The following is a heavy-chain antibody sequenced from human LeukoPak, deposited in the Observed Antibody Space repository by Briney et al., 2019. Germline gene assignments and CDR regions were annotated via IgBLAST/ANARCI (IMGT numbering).Heavy chain of an antibody. V-gene: IGHV4-39*01. CDR1: VGSISSSSYY. CDR2: IYYSGST. CDR3: ATYGDYVYYFDY. Sequence: PSDTLSLTCSVSVGSISSSSYYWGWIRQPPGKGLEWIGSIYYSGSTYYNPSLKSRVTISVDTSKNQFSLKLRSVTAADTVVYYCATYGDYVYYFDYWGQGTLVSVSS. J-gene: IGHJ4*02. D-gene: IGHD4-17*01.